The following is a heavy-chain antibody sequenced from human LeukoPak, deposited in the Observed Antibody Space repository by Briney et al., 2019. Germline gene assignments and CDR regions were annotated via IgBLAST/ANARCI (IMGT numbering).Heavy chain of an antibody. J-gene: IGHJ5*02. CDR3: ARATTNTRNWFDP. V-gene: IGHV4-59*01. CDR1: GGSISSYY. CDR2: IYYSGST. Sequence: SETLSLTCTVSGGSISSYYWSRIRQPPGKGLEWIGYIYYSGSTNYNPSLKSRVTISVDTSKSQFSLKLSSVTAADTAVYYCARATTNTRNWFDPWGQGTLVTVSS. D-gene: IGHD1-14*01.